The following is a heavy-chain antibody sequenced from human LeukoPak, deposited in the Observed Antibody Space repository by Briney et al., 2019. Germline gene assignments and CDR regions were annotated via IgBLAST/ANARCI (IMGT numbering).Heavy chain of an antibody. CDR3: ARGEHGGNSG. J-gene: IGHJ4*02. D-gene: IGHD4-23*01. V-gene: IGHV3-48*04. Sequence: PGGSLRLSCAASGFTFSSYSMNWVRQAPGKGLEWVSYISSTSSTIYYADSAKGRFTISRDNAKNSLYLQMNSLRAEDTAVYYCARGEHGGNSGWGQGTLVTVSS. CDR2: ISSTSSTI. CDR1: GFTFSSYS.